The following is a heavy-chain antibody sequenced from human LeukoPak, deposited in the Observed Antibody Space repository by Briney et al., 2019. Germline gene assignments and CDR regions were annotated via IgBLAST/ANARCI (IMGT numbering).Heavy chain of an antibody. CDR2: FDPEDGET. J-gene: IGHJ5*02. Sequence: GASVKVSCKVSGYTLTELSMHWVRQAPGKGLEWMGGFDPEDGETIYAQKFQGRVTMTEDTSTDTAYMELSSLRSEDTAVYYCATMWGPQSRRTTYNWFDPWGQGTLVTVSS. CDR1: GYTLTELS. CDR3: ATMWGPQSRRTTYNWFDP. V-gene: IGHV1-24*01. D-gene: IGHD2-2*01.